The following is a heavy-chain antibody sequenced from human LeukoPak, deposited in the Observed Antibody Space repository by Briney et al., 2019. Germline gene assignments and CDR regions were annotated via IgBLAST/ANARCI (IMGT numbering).Heavy chain of an antibody. D-gene: IGHD5-18*01. V-gene: IGHV3-21*01. CDR3: AREPTSMGSDH. J-gene: IGHJ4*02. CDR2: ISDSSTYI. Sequence: PGGSLRLSCAASGFTFSSYAMSWVRQAPGKGLEWVSSISDSSTYIYYTDSVKGRFTISRDNAKNSLYLQMNSLRADDAAVYYCAREPTSMGSDHWGQGTPVTVSS. CDR1: GFTFSSYA.